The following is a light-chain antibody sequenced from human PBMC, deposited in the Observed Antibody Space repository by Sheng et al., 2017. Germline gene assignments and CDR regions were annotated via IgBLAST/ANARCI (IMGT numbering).Light chain of an antibody. CDR2: YKSDSEK. J-gene: IGLJ1*01. CDR1: SGLNVASYN. CDR3: QSYDNSLSVSTV. V-gene: IGLV5-45*01. Sequence: QTVLTQPASLSASPGASASLTCTLRSGLNVASYNIYWYQQKPGSPPQYLLKYKSDSEKHQGSGVPSRFSGSKDASANAGILLISGLQSEDEAVYYCQSYDNSLSVSTVFGAGTEVTVL.